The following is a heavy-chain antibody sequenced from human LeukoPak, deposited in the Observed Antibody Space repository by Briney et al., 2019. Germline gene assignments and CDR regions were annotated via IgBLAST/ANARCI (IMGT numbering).Heavy chain of an antibody. Sequence: GGSLRLSCTASGFSFKKYGTHWVRQAPGKGLEWVTFIQYDDSVEFYADSVKGRFTISRDNSKNTLYLQMNSLKTEDTAVYFCARVAAPRSNDYWGQGTLVTVSS. CDR2: IQYDDSVE. CDR1: GFSFKKYG. J-gene: IGHJ4*02. CDR3: ARVAAPRSNDY. D-gene: IGHD6-13*01. V-gene: IGHV3-30*02.